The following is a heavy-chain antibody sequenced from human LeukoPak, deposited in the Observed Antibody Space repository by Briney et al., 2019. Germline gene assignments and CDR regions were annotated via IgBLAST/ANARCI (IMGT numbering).Heavy chain of an antibody. V-gene: IGHV4-59*08. CDR1: GGSISSYY. CDR2: IHYTGST. Sequence: SETLSLTCSVSGGSISSYYWSWIRQPTGKGLEWIGYIHYTGSTNYNPSLKSRVTMSLDTSKNQFSMELMSVTAADTAVYYCARWNYFDNSGYYSDWYFDLWGRGTLVTVSS. CDR3: ARWNYFDNSGYYSDWYFDL. D-gene: IGHD3-22*01. J-gene: IGHJ2*01.